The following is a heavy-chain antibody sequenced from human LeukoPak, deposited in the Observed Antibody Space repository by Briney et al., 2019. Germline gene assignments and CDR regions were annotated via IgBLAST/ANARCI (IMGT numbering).Heavy chain of an antibody. Sequence: PGGSLRLSCAASGFTFSSYEMNWVRQAPGKGLEWVSYISSSGSTIYYADSVKGRFTISRDNAKNSLYLQMNSLRAEDTAVYYCARGELYGAFYWGQGTLVTVPS. CDR1: GFTFSSYE. CDR2: ISSSGSTI. CDR3: ARGELYGAFY. V-gene: IGHV3-48*03. J-gene: IGHJ4*02. D-gene: IGHD1-7*01.